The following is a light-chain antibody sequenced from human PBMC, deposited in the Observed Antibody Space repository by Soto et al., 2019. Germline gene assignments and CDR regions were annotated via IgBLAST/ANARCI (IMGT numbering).Light chain of an antibody. V-gene: IGLV1-40*01. CDR3: QSYDSSLSNWV. CDR2: GNS. Sequence: QSVLTQPPSVSGAPGQRVTISGTGSSSNIGAGYDVHWYQQLPGTAPKLLIYGNSNRPSGVPDRLSGSKSGTSASLAITGLQAEDEADYYCQSYDSSLSNWVFGGGTKLTVL. J-gene: IGLJ3*02. CDR1: SSNIGAGYD.